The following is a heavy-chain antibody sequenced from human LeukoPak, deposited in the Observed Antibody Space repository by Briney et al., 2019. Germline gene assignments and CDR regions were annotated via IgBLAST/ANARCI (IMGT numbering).Heavy chain of an antibody. CDR2: INPNSGGT. J-gene: IGHJ6*03. CDR1: GYTFTGYY. V-gene: IGHV1-2*02. Sequence: ASVKVSCKASGYTFTGYYMHWVRQAPGQGLEWMGWINPNSGGTNYAQKFQGRVTMTRDTSISTAYMELSRLRSDDTAVYYCAREWGGEFRYYYYMDVWGKGTTVTVSS. CDR3: AREWGGEFRYYYYMDV. D-gene: IGHD3-10*01.